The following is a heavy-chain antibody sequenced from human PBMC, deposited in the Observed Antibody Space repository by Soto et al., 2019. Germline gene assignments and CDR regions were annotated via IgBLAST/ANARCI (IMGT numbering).Heavy chain of an antibody. J-gene: IGHJ4*02. CDR3: ARRYDNADYWTY. Sequence: GESLKISCKGSGYSFSTYWIGWVRQMPGKGLEWMGIIYPGDSDTRYSPSFQGQVTISADKSINTAYLQWRSLKASDTAMYYCARRYDNADYWTYWGQGTLVTVSS. CDR2: IYPGDSDT. CDR1: GYSFSTYW. D-gene: IGHD3-3*01. V-gene: IGHV5-51*01.